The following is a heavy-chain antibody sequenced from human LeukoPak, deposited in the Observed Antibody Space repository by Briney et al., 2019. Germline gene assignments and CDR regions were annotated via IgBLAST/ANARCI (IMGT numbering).Heavy chain of an antibody. Sequence: PLETLSLTCTVSGYSISSGYYWGWIRQPPGKGLEWIGSIYHSGSTYYNPSLKSRVTISVDTSKNQFSLKLSSVTAADTAVYYCARIAAADALNDAFDIWGQGTMVTVSS. CDR1: GYSISSGYY. D-gene: IGHD6-13*01. CDR3: ARIAAADALNDAFDI. J-gene: IGHJ3*02. CDR2: IYHSGST. V-gene: IGHV4-38-2*02.